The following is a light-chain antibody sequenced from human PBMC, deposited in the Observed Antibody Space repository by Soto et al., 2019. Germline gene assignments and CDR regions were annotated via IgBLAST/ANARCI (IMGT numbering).Light chain of an antibody. CDR1: QSITNNY. J-gene: IGKJ1*01. CDR3: QQYGSSPRT. CDR2: GAS. V-gene: IGKV3-20*01. Sequence: EFGLTQSPGTLSLSQGERATLSCRASQSITNNYLAWYQQKPGQAPRLLIYGASSRATGIPDRFSGSGSGTDFALTISRLEPEDFAVYYCQQYGSSPRTFGQGTKVDIK.